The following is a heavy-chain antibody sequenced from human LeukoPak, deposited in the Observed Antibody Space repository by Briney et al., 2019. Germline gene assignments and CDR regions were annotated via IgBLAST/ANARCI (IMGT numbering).Heavy chain of an antibody. V-gene: IGHV1-69*05. Sequence: SVKVSCKASGGTFSSYAISWVRQAPGQGLEWMGRIIPIFGTANYAQKFQGRVTITTDGSTSTAYMELSSLRSEDTAVYYCASSLGKGYSYGYFDYWGQGTLVTVSS. CDR3: ASSLGKGYSYGYFDY. CDR2: IIPIFGTA. J-gene: IGHJ4*02. D-gene: IGHD5-18*01. CDR1: GGTFSSYA.